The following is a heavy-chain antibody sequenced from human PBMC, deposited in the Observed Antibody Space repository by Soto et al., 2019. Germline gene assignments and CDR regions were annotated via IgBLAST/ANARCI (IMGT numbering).Heavy chain of an antibody. Sequence: ASVKVSCKASGYTFTSYGISWVRQAPGQGLEWMGWISAYNGNTNYAQKLQGRVTMTTDTSTSTAYMELRSLRSDDTAVYYCASGVPYCSGGSCLYYFDYWGQGTLVTVSS. J-gene: IGHJ4*02. D-gene: IGHD2-15*01. CDR1: GYTFTSYG. V-gene: IGHV1-18*01. CDR2: ISAYNGNT. CDR3: ASGVPYCSGGSCLYYFDY.